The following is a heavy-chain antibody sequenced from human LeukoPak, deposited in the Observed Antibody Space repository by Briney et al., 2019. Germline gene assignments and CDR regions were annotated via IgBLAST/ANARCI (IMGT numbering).Heavy chain of an antibody. CDR1: GGSFSGYY. CDR2: INHSGST. J-gene: IGHJ6*02. CDR3: ARLPVVPAAIQSDYGMDV. Sequence: PSETLSLTCAVYGGSFSGYYWSWIRQPPGKGLECIGEINHSGSTNYNPSLKSRVTISVDTSKNQFSLKLSSVTAADTAVYYCARLPVVPAAIQSDYGMDVWGQGTTVTVSS. V-gene: IGHV4-34*01. D-gene: IGHD2-2*02.